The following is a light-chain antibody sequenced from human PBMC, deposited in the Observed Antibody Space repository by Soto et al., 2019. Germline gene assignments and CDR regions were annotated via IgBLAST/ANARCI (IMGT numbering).Light chain of an antibody. CDR2: EGS. Sequence: QSALTQPASVSGSPGQSITISCTGTSSDVGSYNLVSWYQQHPGKAPKLMIYEGSKRPSGVSNRFSGSKSGNTASLTISGLHAEDEADYYCCSYAGSSTSVVFGGGTQLNVL. J-gene: IGLJ2*01. CDR1: SSDVGSYNL. V-gene: IGLV2-23*01. CDR3: CSYAGSSTSVV.